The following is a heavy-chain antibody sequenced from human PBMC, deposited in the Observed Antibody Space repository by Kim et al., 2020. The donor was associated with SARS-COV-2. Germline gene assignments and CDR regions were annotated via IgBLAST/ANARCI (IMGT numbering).Heavy chain of an antibody. J-gene: IGHJ5*02. D-gene: IGHD3-22*01. CDR3: ARGRDSSGYSWFDP. Sequence: GGSLRLSCVASGFTFRNYWMHWVRQAPGKGLVWVSRINNDGVSTNYADSVKGRFTISRDNAKNTLYLQMNTLTAEDTAVYYCARGRDSSGYSWFDPWGQGTLVTVSS. CDR1: GFTFRNYW. V-gene: IGHV3-74*01. CDR2: INNDGVST.